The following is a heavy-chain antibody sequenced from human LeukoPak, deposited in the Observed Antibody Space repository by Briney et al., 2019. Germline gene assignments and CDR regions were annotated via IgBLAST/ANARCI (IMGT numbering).Heavy chain of an antibody. V-gene: IGHV3-66*01. J-gene: IGHJ4*02. Sequence: GGSLRLSCVASGFTFRNASMSWVRQAPGKGLEWVSVIHSGGDTYYADSVKGRFTISRDNPKNTLYLQMNSLRAEDTAVYYCAREGVSLIDSWGQGTLVTVSS. CDR2: IHSGGDT. CDR3: AREGVSLIDS. CDR1: GFTFRNAS.